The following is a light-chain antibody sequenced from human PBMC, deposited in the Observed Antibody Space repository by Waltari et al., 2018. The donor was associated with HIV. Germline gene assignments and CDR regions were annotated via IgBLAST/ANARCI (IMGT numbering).Light chain of an antibody. V-gene: IGLV2-18*02. CDR2: EGT. J-gene: IGLJ2*01. CDR3: SSYSATNTVV. CDR1: NSDIGGYDR. Sequence: QSALTQPPSVSGSPGQSVTISCAGTNSDIGGYDRVSWYQQPPGPAPKLLIYEGTNRPSGVPGRFSASKSGTTASLTIAGLQSGDEGDYYCSSYSATNTVVFGGGTKLTVL.